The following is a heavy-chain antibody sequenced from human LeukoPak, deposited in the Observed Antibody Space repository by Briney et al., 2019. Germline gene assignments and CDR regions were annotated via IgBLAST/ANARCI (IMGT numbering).Heavy chain of an antibody. D-gene: IGHD4-17*01. CDR1: GFTFSSYW. V-gene: IGHV3-7*04. CDR2: IKQDESEK. CDR3: ARGATTTRFGRFDP. Sequence: GGSLRLSCAASGFTFSSYWMSWVRQAPGKGLEWVANIKQDESEKYYVDSVKGRFTISRDNAKNSLYLQMNSLRAEDTAVYYCARGATTTRFGRFDPWGQGTLVIVSS. J-gene: IGHJ5*02.